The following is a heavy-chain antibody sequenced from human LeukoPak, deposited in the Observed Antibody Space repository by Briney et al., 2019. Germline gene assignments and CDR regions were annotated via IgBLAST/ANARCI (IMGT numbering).Heavy chain of an antibody. CDR2: IYYSGST. Sequence: PSENLSCTYTVSGGTISSYCWIWIRQSPGQGLQRIGYIYYSGSTNYDPSLKSQVTISVDTSKNQFSLKLSSVTAADTAVYYCARVGGFWSGYYTGFDYWGQGTLVTVSS. J-gene: IGHJ4*02. D-gene: IGHD3-3*01. V-gene: IGHV4-59*08. CDR3: ARVGGFWSGYYTGFDY. CDR1: GGTISSYC.